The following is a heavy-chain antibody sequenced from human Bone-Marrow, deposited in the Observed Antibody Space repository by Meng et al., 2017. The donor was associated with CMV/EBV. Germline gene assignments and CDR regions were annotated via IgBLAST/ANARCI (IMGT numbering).Heavy chain of an antibody. J-gene: IGHJ4*02. CDR2: VNHSGGT. D-gene: IGHD4-23*01. CDR1: GGSFSGYY. CDR3: ARGSVTPGGILDY. Sequence: SETLSLTCTVYGGSFSGYYWNWIRQPPGKGLEWIGEVNHSGGTNSNPSLRSRVSISVDTSKNQFSLMLSSVTAADTAVYFCARGSVTPGGILDYWGQGTVVTGSS. V-gene: IGHV4-34*01.